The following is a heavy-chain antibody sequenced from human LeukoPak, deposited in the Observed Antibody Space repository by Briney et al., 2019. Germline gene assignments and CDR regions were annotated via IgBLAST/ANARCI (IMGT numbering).Heavy chain of an antibody. J-gene: IGHJ5*02. CDR1: GGTFSSYA. Sequence: ASVKVSCKASGGTFSSYAISWVRQAPGQGLEWMGRIIPIFGTANYAQKFQGRVTITTDESTSTAYMELSSLRSEDTAVYYCAREGRYCSGGSCLNWFDPWGQGTLVTVSS. CDR3: AREGRYCSGGSCLNWFDP. V-gene: IGHV1-69*05. CDR2: IIPIFGTA. D-gene: IGHD2-15*01.